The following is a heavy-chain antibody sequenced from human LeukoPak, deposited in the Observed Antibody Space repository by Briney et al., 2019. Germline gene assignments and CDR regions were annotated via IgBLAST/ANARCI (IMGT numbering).Heavy chain of an antibody. Sequence: SETLSLTCTVSGGSISTYYWSWIRQPPGKGLEWIGYILLNGTSDYNASLKSRVTISLDTSKRQFSLKLNSVTVADTAVYYCARDSRMMMTFGAVGAGYYHYHGMDVWGQGTTVTVSS. CDR1: GGSISTYY. CDR2: ILLNGTS. CDR3: ARDSRMMMTFGAVGAGYYHYHGMDV. V-gene: IGHV4-4*08. J-gene: IGHJ6*02. D-gene: IGHD3-16*01.